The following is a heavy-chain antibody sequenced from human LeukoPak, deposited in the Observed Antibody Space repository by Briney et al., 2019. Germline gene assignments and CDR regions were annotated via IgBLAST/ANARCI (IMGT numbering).Heavy chain of an antibody. J-gene: IGHJ4*02. CDR3: ARDRYYYDSSGYSLFEY. D-gene: IGHD3-22*01. V-gene: IGHV4-4*07. CDR1: GGSISSHY. Sequence: SETLSLTCTVSGGSISSHYWSWIRQPAGKGLEWIGHIHTSGSTSYNPSLKSRVTMSVDTSENQFSLKLSSVTAADTAVYYCARDRYYYDSSGYSLFEYWGQGTLVTVSS. CDR2: IHTSGST.